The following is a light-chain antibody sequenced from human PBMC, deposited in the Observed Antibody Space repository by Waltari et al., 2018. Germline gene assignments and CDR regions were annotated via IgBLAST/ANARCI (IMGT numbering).Light chain of an antibody. CDR2: DAS. CDR3: QQRSSWPWT. J-gene: IGKJ1*01. Sequence: IVLTQSPATLSLSPGERATLSCRASQSFSSDLAWYQQKPGQGPRLLIYDASNRATGIPARFSGSGSETDFTLTISSLEPEDFAVYYCQQRSSWPWTFGQGTKVDVK. CDR1: QSFSSD. V-gene: IGKV3-11*01.